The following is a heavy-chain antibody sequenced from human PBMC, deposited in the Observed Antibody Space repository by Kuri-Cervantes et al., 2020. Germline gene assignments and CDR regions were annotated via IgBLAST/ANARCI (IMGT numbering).Heavy chain of an antibody. CDR1: GGSFSGYY. J-gene: IGHJ1*01. V-gene: IGHV4-34*01. CDR2: INHSGSA. Sequence: GSLRLSCAVYGGSFSGYYRSWIRQPPGKGLEWIGEINHSGSANYNPSLKSRVTISVDTSKNQFSLKLTSVTAADTAVYYCARPHGSGWYSTKGYQVFHHWGQGTLVTVSS. CDR3: ARPHGSGWYSTKGYQVFHH. D-gene: IGHD6-19*01.